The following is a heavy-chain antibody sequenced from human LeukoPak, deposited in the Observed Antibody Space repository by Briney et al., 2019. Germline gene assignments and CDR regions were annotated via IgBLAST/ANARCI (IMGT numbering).Heavy chain of an antibody. Sequence: QPGGSLRLSCAASGFTFSSYAMSWVRQAPGKGLEWVSATSGSGGSTYYADSVKGRFTISRDNSKNTLYLQMNSLRAEDTAVYYCAKVIGGGWLSPPQYYFDYWGQGTLVTVSS. D-gene: IGHD3-22*01. CDR1: GFTFSSYA. CDR3: AKVIGGGWLSPPQYYFDY. CDR2: TSGSGGST. V-gene: IGHV3-23*01. J-gene: IGHJ4*02.